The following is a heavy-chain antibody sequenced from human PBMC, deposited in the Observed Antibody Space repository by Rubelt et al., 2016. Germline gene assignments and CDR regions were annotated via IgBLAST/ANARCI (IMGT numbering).Heavy chain of an antibody. CDR1: GFTFSSYA. D-gene: IGHD6-6*01. J-gene: IGHJ4*02. CDR3: AKSFGSSSGRSSDY. V-gene: IGHV3-23*01. CDR2: ISGSGGNT. Sequence: GGGLGQPGGSLRLSCTASGFTFSSYAMTWVRQAPGEGLEWVSTISGSGGNTYYAASVTGRFTISSGNSKNTLYLQMNSLRAEDTAVYYCAKSFGSSSGRSSDYWGQGTLVTVSS.